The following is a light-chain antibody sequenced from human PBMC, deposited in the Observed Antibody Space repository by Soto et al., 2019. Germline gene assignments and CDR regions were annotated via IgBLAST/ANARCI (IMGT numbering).Light chain of an antibody. CDR1: QSLSSNY. J-gene: IGKJ5*01. V-gene: IGKV3-11*01. CDR2: DAS. CDR3: QQRSNWPPIT. Sequence: EIVLTQSPGTLSLSPGEGATLSCRASQSLSSNYLAWFQQKPGQAPRLLIYDASNRATGIPARFSGSGSGTDFTLTISSLEPEDFAVYYCQQRSNWPPITFGQGTRLEIK.